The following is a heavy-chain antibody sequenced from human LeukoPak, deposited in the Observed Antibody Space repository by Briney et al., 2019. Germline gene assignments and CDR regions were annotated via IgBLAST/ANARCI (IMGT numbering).Heavy chain of an antibody. Sequence: QPGGSLRLSCAASGFTFSSHSMSWVRQAPGKGLEWVSSLGVTDDSAYYADSAKGRFTISRDNSKNTLYLQMNSLRAEDTAVYYCAKHDYGGYKAFDMWGQGTMVTVSS. CDR2: LGVTDDSA. CDR3: AKHDYGGYKAFDM. D-gene: IGHD4-17*01. V-gene: IGHV3-23*01. J-gene: IGHJ3*02. CDR1: GFTFSSHS.